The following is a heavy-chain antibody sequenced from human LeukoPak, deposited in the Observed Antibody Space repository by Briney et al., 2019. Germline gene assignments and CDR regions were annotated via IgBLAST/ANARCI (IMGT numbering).Heavy chain of an antibody. D-gene: IGHD5-24*01. CDR3: AKDRRDGYNHGYYFDY. Sequence: GGSLRLSCAASGLTFSNYAMNWVRQAPGKGLEWVAVISYDGNNKYYADSVKGRFTISRDNSKNTLYLQMNSLRAEDTAVYYCAKDRRDGYNHGYYFDYWGQGTLVIVSS. V-gene: IGHV3-30*18. CDR2: ISYDGNNK. CDR1: GLTFSNYA. J-gene: IGHJ4*02.